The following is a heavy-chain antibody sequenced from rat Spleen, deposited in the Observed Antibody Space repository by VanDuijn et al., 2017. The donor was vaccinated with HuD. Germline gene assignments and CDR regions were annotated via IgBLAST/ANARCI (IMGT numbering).Heavy chain of an antibody. CDR2: ISYGDSSGHSST. D-gene: IGHD1-9*01. CDR3: ARRHYGYTDYFDY. CDR1: GFTYSNYV. Sequence: EVQLVESGGGLVQPGRSMKLSCAASGFTYSNYVMAWVRQAPTKGLEWVATISYGDSSGHSSTYYRDSVKGRFTISRDNAKSTLSLQMDSLRSEDTATYYCARRHYGYTDYFDYWGQGVMVTVSS. V-gene: IGHV5-29*01. J-gene: IGHJ2*01.